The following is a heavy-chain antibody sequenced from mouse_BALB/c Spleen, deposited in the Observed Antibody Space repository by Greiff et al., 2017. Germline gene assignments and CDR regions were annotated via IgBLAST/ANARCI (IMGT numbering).Heavy chain of an antibody. CDR2: ISTYYGDA. CDR3: ARRGLWGYAMDY. CDR1: GYTFTDYA. V-gene: IGHV1S137*01. Sequence: QVQLQQSGAELVRPGVSVKISCKGSGYTFTDYAMHWVKQSHAKSLEWIGVISTYYGDASYNQKFKGKATMTVDKSSSTAYMELARLTSEDSAIYYCARRGLWGYAMDYWGQGTSVTVSS. D-gene: IGHD1-1*02. J-gene: IGHJ4*01.